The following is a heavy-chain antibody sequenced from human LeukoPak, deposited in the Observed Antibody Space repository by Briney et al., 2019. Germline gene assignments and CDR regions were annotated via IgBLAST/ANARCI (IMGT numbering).Heavy chain of an antibody. D-gene: IGHD4-11*01. CDR3: ARRSTVTTRDIFYYYMDV. Sequence: SETLSLTCTVSGGSISSYSWSWIRQPPGKGLEWIGYISYGGVTNYSPSLKSRVTISLDTSKRQLSLELGSVTAADTAMYYCARRSTVTTRDIFYYYMDVWGKGTTVTVSS. CDR2: ISYGGVT. CDR1: GGSISSYS. V-gene: IGHV4-59*01. J-gene: IGHJ6*03.